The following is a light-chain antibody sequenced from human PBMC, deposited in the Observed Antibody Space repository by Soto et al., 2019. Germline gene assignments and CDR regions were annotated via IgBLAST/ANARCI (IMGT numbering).Light chain of an antibody. J-gene: IGLJ2*01. CDR1: GSDIGAYTY. Sequence: QSVLTQPPSASGSPGQSVTISCTGTGSDIGAYTYVSWYQHHPGTAPKLIIYEVTKRPSGVPDRFSGSKSGNTASLTVSGLRTEDGADYYCSSYAGSYNLLFGGGTQLTVL. CDR3: SSYAGSYNLL. CDR2: EVT. V-gene: IGLV2-8*01.